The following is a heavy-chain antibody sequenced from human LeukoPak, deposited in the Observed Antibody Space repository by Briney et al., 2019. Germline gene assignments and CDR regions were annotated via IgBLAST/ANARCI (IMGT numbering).Heavy chain of an antibody. CDR1: GGSISSYY. CDR3: ARVIGGYEGY. CDR2: IYYSGST. D-gene: IGHD3-10*01. Sequence: PSETLSLTCTVSGGSISSYYWSWIRQPPGKGLEWIGYIYYSGSTYYNPSLMSRVTISVDTSKNQFSLKLSSVTAADTAVYYCARVIGGYEGYWGQGTLVTVSS. J-gene: IGHJ4*02. V-gene: IGHV4-59*12.